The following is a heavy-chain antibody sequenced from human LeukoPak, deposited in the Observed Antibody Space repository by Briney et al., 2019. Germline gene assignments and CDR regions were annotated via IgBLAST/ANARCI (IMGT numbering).Heavy chain of an antibody. D-gene: IGHD3-22*01. CDR3: ARASARAYYYDSSGYFFDY. CDR2: IAYDGSNK. CDR1: GFTFSSYA. J-gene: IGHJ4*02. V-gene: IGHV3-30*04. Sequence: GGSLRLSCAASGFTFSSYAMHWFRQAPGKGLEWVAVIAYDGSNKYYADSVKGRFTISRDNSKNTMYLQMNSLRAEDTAVYYCARASARAYYYDSSGYFFDYWGQGTLVTVSS.